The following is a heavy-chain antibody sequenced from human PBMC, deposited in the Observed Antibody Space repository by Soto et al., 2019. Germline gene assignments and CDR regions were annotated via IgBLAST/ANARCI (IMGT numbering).Heavy chain of an antibody. Sequence: PSETLSLTCAVYGGSFSGYYWSWIRQPPGKGLEWIGDIYYSGSTNYNPSLKSRVTISVDTSKNQFSLKLSSVTAADTAVYYCARTNTVTTLAFDIWGQGTMVTVSS. CDR2: IYYSGST. CDR1: GGSFSGYY. J-gene: IGHJ3*02. V-gene: IGHV4-59*01. D-gene: IGHD4-17*01. CDR3: ARTNTVTTLAFDI.